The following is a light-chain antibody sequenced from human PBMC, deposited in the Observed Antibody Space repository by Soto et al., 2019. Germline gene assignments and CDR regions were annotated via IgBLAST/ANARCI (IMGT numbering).Light chain of an antibody. Sequence: QSALTQPASVSGSPGQSITISCTGTSSDVGGYTYVSWYQQHPGKAPKLMIFDVSHRPSGVSNRFSASKFGNTASLTISGLQAEDEADYYCSSYTTRNTLLFGGGTKLTVL. CDR2: DVS. J-gene: IGLJ2*01. CDR1: SSDVGGYTY. CDR3: SSYTTRNTLL. V-gene: IGLV2-14*01.